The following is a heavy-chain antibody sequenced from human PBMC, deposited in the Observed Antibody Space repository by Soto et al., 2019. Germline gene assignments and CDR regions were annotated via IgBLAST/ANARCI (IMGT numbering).Heavy chain of an antibody. D-gene: IGHD1-26*01. V-gene: IGHV3-30*18. CDR3: AKDSKAGSMIVRPLMIDY. J-gene: IGHJ4*02. CDR2: ISYDGRNK. Sequence: PGGCLRLACAASGSSVSSYGIRGVRQDPDKGLGWVAVISYDGRNKYYADSVKGRFTISRDNSKNTLYLQMNSLRAEDTAVYYCAKDSKAGSMIVRPLMIDYWGQRTLVTVSS. CDR1: GSSVSSYG.